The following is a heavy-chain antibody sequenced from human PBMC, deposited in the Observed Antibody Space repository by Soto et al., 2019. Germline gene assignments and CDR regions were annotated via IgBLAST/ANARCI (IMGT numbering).Heavy chain of an antibody. J-gene: IGHJ6*02. V-gene: IGHV4-34*01. D-gene: IGHD5-18*01. CDR1: GGSFGGYY. CDR2: INHSGST. CDR3: ASGYSYGYYYYGMDV. Sequence: QVQLQQGGAGRLKPSETLSLTCAVYGGSFGGYYWSWIRQPPGKGLEWIGEINHSGSTNYNPSLKSRVTISVDTSKNQFSLKLSSVTAADTAVYYCASGYSYGYYYYGMDVWGQGTTVTVSS.